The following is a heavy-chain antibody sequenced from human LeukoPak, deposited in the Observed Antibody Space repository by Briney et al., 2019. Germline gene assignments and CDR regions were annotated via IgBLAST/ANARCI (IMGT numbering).Heavy chain of an antibody. D-gene: IGHD4-17*01. CDR2: IYTSGST. J-gene: IGHJ6*02. CDR1: GGSISSYY. Sequence: SETLSLTCTVSGGSISSYYWSWIRQPAGKGLEWIGRIYTSGSTNYNPSLKSRVTMSVDTSKNQFSLKLSSVTAADTAVYYCARDSNTATDVFYYYYGMDVWGQGTTVTVSS. V-gene: IGHV4-4*07. CDR3: ARDSNTATDVFYYYYGMDV.